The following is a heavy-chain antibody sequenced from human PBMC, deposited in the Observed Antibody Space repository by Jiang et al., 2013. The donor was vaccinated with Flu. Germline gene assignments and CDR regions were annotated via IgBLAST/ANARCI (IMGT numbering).Heavy chain of an antibody. CDR3: TRGGSTMTAGGVLGAF. Sequence: GLVWVSRISRDGSDTTYADSVEGRFTVSRDNAKNTLDLQMNSLRAEDTAVYYCTRGGSTMTAGGVLGAFWGQGTLVTVSS. CDR2: ISRDGSDT. J-gene: IGHJ4*02. V-gene: IGHV3-74*01. D-gene: IGHD5/OR15-5a*01.